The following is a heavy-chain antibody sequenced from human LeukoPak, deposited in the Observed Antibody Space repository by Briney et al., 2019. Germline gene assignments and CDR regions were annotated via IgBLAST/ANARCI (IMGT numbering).Heavy chain of an antibody. J-gene: IGHJ4*02. D-gene: IGHD3-22*01. CDR1: GFTFSDFS. V-gene: IGHV3-11*01. CDR3: VRDLGSDSSGYYHY. CDR2: ISSTGSTI. Sequence: GRSLRLSCAASGFTFSDFSMSWIRHAPGKGLEWLAYISSTGSTIYYADSVRGRFTISRDKAKRSVYLQMDSLRVEDTAVYYCVRDLGSDSSGYYHYWGQGTLVIVSS.